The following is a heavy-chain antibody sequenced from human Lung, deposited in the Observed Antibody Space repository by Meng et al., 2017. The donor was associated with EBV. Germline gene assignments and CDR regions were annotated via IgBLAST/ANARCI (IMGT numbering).Heavy chain of an antibody. J-gene: IGHJ4*02. D-gene: IGHD3-3*02. V-gene: IGHV3-74*03. Sequence: VDVVESGGGGDRPGGSLRLSCAGSGFTFSTYWMHWVRQAPGEGLVWISRINENGGITTYADSVRGRFTISRDNTKNTLYLEMNSLRADDTAVYFCSRDLAGPYDDWGQGTLVTVSS. CDR3: SRDLAGPYDD. CDR2: INENGGIT. CDR1: GFTFSTYW.